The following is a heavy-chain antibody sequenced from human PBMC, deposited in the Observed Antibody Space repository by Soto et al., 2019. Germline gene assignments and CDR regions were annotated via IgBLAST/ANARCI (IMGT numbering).Heavy chain of an antibody. V-gene: IGHV3-23*01. J-gene: IGHJ4*02. CDR2: ISGSGGST. CDR3: AKSPQTSYSSGWYDYFDY. CDR1: GFTFSSYA. D-gene: IGHD6-19*01. Sequence: GGSLRLSCAASGFTFSSYAMSWVRQAPGKGLEWVSAISGSGGSTYYADSVKGRFTISRDNSKNTLYLQMNSLRAEDTAVYYCAKSPQTSYSSGWYDYFDYWGQGTLVAVSS.